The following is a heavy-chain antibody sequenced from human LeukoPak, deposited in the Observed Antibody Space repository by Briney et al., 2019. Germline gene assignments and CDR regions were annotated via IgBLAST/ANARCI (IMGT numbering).Heavy chain of an antibody. Sequence: TGGSLRLSCAASGFTFSSYAMHWVRQAPGKGLEWVAVISYDGSNKYYADSVKGRFTISRDNSKNTLYLQMNSLRAEDTAVYYCARATSSRWLNWFDPWGQGTLVTVSS. D-gene: IGHD6-13*01. CDR3: ARATSSRWLNWFDP. CDR1: GFTFSSYA. CDR2: ISYDGSNK. V-gene: IGHV3-30-3*01. J-gene: IGHJ5*02.